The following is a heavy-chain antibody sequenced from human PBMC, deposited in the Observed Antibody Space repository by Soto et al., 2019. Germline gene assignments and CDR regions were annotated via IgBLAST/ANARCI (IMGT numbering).Heavy chain of an antibody. V-gene: IGHV2-5*01. CDR3: AHQPRRSRIQLWLQHSYYGMDV. Sequence: GSGPTLVNPTQTLTLTCTFSGFSLSTSGVGVGWIRQPPGKALEWLALIYWNDDKRYSPSLKSRLTITKDTSKNQVVLTMTNMNPVDTATYYCAHQPRRSRIQLWLQHSYYGMDVWGQGTTVTVSS. CDR2: IYWNDDK. J-gene: IGHJ6*02. CDR1: GFSLSTSGVG. D-gene: IGHD5-18*01.